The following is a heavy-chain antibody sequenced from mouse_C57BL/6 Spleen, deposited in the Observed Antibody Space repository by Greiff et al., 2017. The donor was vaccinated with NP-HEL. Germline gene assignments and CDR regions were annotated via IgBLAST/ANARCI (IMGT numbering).Heavy chain of an antibody. V-gene: IGHV1-81*01. J-gene: IGHJ1*03. CDR1: GYTFTSYG. CDR2: IYPRSGNT. D-gene: IGHD1-1*01. CDR3: ARGGYGSSRDWYFDV. Sequence: QVQLKESGAELARPGASVKLSCKASGYTFTSYGISWVKQRTGQGLEWIGEIYPRSGNTYYNEKFKGKATLTADKSSSTAYMELRSLTSEDSAVYFCARGGYGSSRDWYFDVWGTGTTVTVSS.